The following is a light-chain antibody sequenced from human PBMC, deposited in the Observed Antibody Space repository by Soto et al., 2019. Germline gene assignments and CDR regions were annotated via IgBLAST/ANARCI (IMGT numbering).Light chain of an antibody. CDR1: QSVSSSY. CDR2: GAS. J-gene: IGKJ5*01. V-gene: IGKV3-20*01. Sequence: ENVLTQSPATLSLSPGERATLSCRANQSVSSSYLAWYQQKPGQAPRLLIYGASSRATGIPDRFSGSGSGTDFTLTISRLDPEDFAMYYCHLYDTSPPVTFGQGTRLEIK. CDR3: HLYDTSPPVT.